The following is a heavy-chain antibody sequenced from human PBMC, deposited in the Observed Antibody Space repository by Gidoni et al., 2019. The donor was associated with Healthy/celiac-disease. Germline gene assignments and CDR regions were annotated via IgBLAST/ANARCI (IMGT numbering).Heavy chain of an antibody. D-gene: IGHD2-21*02. CDR3: ARDYEGNCGGDCYSLGAFDI. Sequence: QVQLQESGPGLVKPSETLSLTCTVSGGSISSYYWSWIRQPPGKGLEWIGYIYYSGSTNYNPSLKSRVTISVDTSKNQFSPKLSSVTAADTAVYYCARDYEGNCGGDCYSLGAFDIWGQGTMVTVSS. V-gene: IGHV4-59*01. J-gene: IGHJ3*02. CDR1: GGSISSYY. CDR2: IYYSGST.